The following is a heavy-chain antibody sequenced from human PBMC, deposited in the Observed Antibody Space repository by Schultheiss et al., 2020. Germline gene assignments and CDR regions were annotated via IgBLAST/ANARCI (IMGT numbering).Heavy chain of an antibody. V-gene: IGHV4-59*12. CDR1: GGSISSYY. J-gene: IGHJ4*02. CDR2: IYYSGST. D-gene: IGHD6-19*01. Sequence: SETLSLTCTVSGGSISSYYWSWIRQPPGKGLEWIGYIYYSGSTYYNPSLKSRVTISVDTSKNQFSLKLSSVTAADTAVYYCARVRTSGWLIDYWGQGTLVTVYS. CDR3: ARVRTSGWLIDY.